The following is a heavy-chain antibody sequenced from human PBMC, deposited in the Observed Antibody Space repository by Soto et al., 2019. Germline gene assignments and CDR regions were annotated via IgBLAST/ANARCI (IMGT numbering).Heavy chain of an antibody. Sequence: PSETLSLTCSVSGGSFSPYSYYWGWIRQSPGKGLGWIGLIFSSGVTSYNPSLHSRVTISVDPSKSQVSLKLSSVTAADTAAYYCAITCSGGSCRNDYWGQGTLVTVSS. CDR1: GGSFSPYSYY. CDR2: IFSSGVT. CDR3: AITCSGGSCRNDY. V-gene: IGHV4-39*01. D-gene: IGHD2-15*01. J-gene: IGHJ4*02.